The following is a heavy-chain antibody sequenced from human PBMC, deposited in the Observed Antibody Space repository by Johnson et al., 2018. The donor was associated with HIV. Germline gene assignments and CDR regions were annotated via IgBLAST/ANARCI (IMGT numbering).Heavy chain of an antibody. Sequence: VQLVESGGGLVQPGGSLRLSCPASGFPVTSNFMTWVRQPPGKGLDWVSAVYSTFGTYYADSVRGRFTISTDNSKNTLYLQMNSLRREDPAVYYWSRGVRNSYVCLLGTFDIWGQGTVVTVSS. D-gene: IGHD3-10*01. V-gene: IGHV3-66*02. CDR1: GFPVTSNF. CDR3: SRGVRNSYVCLLGTFDI. CDR2: VYSTFGT. J-gene: IGHJ3*02.